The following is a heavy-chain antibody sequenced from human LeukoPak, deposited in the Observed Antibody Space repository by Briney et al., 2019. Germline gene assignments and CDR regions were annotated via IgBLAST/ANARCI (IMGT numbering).Heavy chain of an antibody. D-gene: IGHD1/OR15-1a*01. CDR2: IRGSGADK. CDR1: GFSFSTYS. J-gene: IGHJ4*02. Sequence: GGSLRLSCAASGFSFSTYSMSWVRQAPGKGLEWVSSIRGSGADKYYADSAKGRFSISRDNSQDTLSLQMNSLRAEDTAVYYCAKISWDGRGTFDWGRGTLVTVSS. V-gene: IGHV3-23*01. CDR3: AKISWDGRGTFD.